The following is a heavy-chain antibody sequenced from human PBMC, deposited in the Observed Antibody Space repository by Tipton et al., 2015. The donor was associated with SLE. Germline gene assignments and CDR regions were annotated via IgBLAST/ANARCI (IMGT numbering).Heavy chain of an antibody. J-gene: IGHJ4*02. CDR2: SYYSGTT. V-gene: IGHV4-31*03. CDR3: AREGGALAVASFDS. D-gene: IGHD6-19*01. CDR1: GGSTSSDGYC. Sequence: TLSLTCTVSGGSTSSDGYCWNWIRQHPGKGLEWIGYSYYSGTTDYNPSLKSRVTISVDTSKNQFSLKLSSVTAADTAVYYCAREGGALAVASFDSWGRGTLVAVSS.